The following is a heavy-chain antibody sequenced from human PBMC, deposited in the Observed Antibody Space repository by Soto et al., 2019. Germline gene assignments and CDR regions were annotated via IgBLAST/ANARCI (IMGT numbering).Heavy chain of an antibody. V-gene: IGHV4-39*07. D-gene: IGHD1-26*01. CDR3: TRGGGSYYIAY. Sequence: SETLSLTCTVSGGSIGSSSYYWGWIRQPPGKGLEWIGSIYYSGSTYYNPSLKSRVTISVDTSKNQFSLKLSSVTAADTAVYYCTRGGGSYYIAYSGQGTLVTVS. J-gene: IGHJ4*02. CDR1: GGSIGSSSYY. CDR2: IYYSGST.